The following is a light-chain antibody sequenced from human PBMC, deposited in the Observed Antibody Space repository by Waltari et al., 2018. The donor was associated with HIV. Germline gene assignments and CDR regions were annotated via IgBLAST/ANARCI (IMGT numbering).Light chain of an antibody. CDR1: SVSKDD. V-gene: IGLV3-25*03. CDR2: EST. Sequence: SYELTQSPSVSVSPGQTARLACFGESVSKDDVHWYQWKTGQAPVMVIYESTKRSSRMSGRFSASRSGTTATLTITGVRTEDEADYFCQSADTSPSKAIFGGGTK. J-gene: IGLJ2*01. CDR3: QSADTSPSKAI.